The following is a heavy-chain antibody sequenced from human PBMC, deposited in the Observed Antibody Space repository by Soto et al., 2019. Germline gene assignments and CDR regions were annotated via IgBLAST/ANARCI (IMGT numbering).Heavy chain of an antibody. D-gene: IGHD2-8*01. Sequence: SETLPLTCAVSGGSISSGNWWSWVRQTPGKGLEWIGEIFASGSTNHNPSLKGRFTISRDNAKNSLYLRMNSLRAEDMAVYYCVKLAAYCTNGLCYYYFDYWGQGTLVTVSS. J-gene: IGHJ4*02. V-gene: IGHV4-4*02. CDR1: GGSISSGNW. CDR3: VKLAAYCTNGLCYYYFDY. CDR2: IFASGST.